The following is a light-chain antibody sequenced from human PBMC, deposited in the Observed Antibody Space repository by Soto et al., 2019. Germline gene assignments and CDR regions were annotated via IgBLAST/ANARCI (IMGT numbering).Light chain of an antibody. CDR2: EVS. J-gene: IGLJ1*01. CDR1: SSDVAGYNY. Sequence: QSALTQTPSASGSPKQSVNISSTGTSSDVAGYNYVSWYQQQPGKAPKLMIYEVSKQPSGVPDRFSGSKSGNTASLTVSGLQAEDEADYYCSSYAGSNNFVFGTGTKVTVL. V-gene: IGLV2-8*01. CDR3: SSYAGSNNFV.